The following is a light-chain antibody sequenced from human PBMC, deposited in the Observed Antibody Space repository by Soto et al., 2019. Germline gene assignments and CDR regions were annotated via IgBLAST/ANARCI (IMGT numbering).Light chain of an antibody. V-gene: IGLV2-14*01. Sequence: QSVLTQPASVSGSPGQSIAISCTGTSSDVDGYKYVSWYQQHPGKAPKLMIYDVSNRPSGVSDRFSGSKSGNTASLTISGLQAEDEADYYCTSYTSSSTYVFGTGTKVTVL. CDR3: TSYTSSSTYV. CDR1: SSDVDGYKY. CDR2: DVS. J-gene: IGLJ1*01.